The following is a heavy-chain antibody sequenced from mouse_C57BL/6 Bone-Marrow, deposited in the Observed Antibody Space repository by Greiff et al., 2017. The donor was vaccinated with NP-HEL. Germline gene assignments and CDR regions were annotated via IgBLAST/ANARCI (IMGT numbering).Heavy chain of an antibody. CDR3: AREWLGNFAY. D-gene: IGHD2-2*01. J-gene: IGHJ3*01. CDR2: ISSGSSTI. CDR1: GFTFSDYG. V-gene: IGHV5-17*01. Sequence: EVQVVESGGGLVKPGGSLKLSCAASGFTFSDYGMHWVRQAPEKGLEWVAYISSGSSTIYYADTVKGRFTISRDNAKNTLFLQMTSLRSEDTAMYYCAREWLGNFAYWGQGTLVTVSA.